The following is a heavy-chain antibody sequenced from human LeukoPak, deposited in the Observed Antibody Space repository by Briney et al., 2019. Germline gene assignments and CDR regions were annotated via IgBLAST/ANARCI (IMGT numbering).Heavy chain of an antibody. J-gene: IGHJ4*02. V-gene: IGHV3-64D*09. CDR1: GFTFRTYA. CDR2: IRDTAIYT. D-gene: IGHD6-19*01. Sequence: GGSLRLSCSASGFTFRTYAMHWVRQAPGKGLEYVAAIRDTAIYTFYADSVKGRFTISRDNSKNTLYLQMSSLRDEDTAVYYCVKRQIAVAASPFDDWGQGTLVTVSS. CDR3: VKRQIAVAASPFDD.